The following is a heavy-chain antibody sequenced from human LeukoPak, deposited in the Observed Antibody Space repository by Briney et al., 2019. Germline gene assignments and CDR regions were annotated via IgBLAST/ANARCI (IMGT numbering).Heavy chain of an antibody. CDR2: IIPIFGTA. D-gene: IGHD3-10*01. V-gene: IGHV1-69*13. J-gene: IGHJ4*02. CDR1: GGTFSSYA. CDR3: ARPKYYYGSGSYVYFDY. Sequence: ASVKVSCKASGGTFSSYAISWLRQAPGQGLEWMGGIIPIFGTANYAQKFQGRVTITADESTSTAYMELSSLRSEDTAVYYCARPKYYYGSGSYVYFDYSGQGTLVTVSS.